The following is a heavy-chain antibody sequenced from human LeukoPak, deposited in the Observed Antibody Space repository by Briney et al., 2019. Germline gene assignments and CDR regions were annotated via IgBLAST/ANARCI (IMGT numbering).Heavy chain of an antibody. V-gene: IGHV1-69*05. CDR2: IIPIFGTA. Sequence: GASVNVSCKASGGTFSRYAISWVRQAPGQGLEWMGGIIPIFGTANYAQRFQGRVTITTDESTSTAYMELSSLRSEDTAVYYCARDRRKYSSSSPLGYWGQGTLVTVSS. CDR1: GGTFSRYA. CDR3: ARDRRKYSSSSPLGY. D-gene: IGHD6-6*01. J-gene: IGHJ4*02.